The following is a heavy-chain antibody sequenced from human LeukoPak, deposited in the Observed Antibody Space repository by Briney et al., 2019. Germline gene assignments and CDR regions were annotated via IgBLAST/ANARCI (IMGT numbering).Heavy chain of an antibody. Sequence: GGSLRLSCAASGFIFDDYAMHWVRQAPGKGLEWVTGISWNSGSIGYADSVKGRFTTSRDNAKNSLYLQMNSLRAEDTAVYYCAELGITMIGGVWGKGTTVTISS. D-gene: IGHD3-10*02. CDR2: ISWNSGSI. J-gene: IGHJ6*04. V-gene: IGHV3-9*01. CDR3: AELGITMIGGV. CDR1: GFIFDDYA.